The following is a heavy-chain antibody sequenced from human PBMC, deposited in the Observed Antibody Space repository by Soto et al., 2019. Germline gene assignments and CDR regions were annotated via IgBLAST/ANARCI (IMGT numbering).Heavy chain of an antibody. CDR1: GFAFSSYG. CDR3: ASDPGIAAA. J-gene: IGHJ5*02. Sequence: PGGSLRLSCAASGFAFSSYGMHWVRQAPGKGLEWVAVIWYDGSNKYYADSVKGRFTISRDNSKNTLYLQMNSLRAEDTAVYYCASDPGIAAAWGQGTLVTVSS. V-gene: IGHV3-33*01. CDR2: IWYDGSNK. D-gene: IGHD6-13*01.